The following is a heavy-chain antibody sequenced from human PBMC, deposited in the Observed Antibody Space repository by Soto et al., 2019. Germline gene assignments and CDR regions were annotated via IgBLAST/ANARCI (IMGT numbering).Heavy chain of an antibody. Sequence: SETLSLTCAVYGGSFSGYYWSWIRQPPGKGLEWIGEINHSGSTNYNPSLKSRVTISVDTSKNQFSLKLSSVTAADTAVYYCARGNRAYYYGSGSSRPSYYFDYWGQGTLVTVSS. CDR1: GGSFSGYY. D-gene: IGHD3-10*01. CDR3: ARGNRAYYYGSGSSRPSYYFDY. CDR2: INHSGST. J-gene: IGHJ4*02. V-gene: IGHV4-34*01.